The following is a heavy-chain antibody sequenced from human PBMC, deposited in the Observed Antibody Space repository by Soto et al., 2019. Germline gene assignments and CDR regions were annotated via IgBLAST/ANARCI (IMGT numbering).Heavy chain of an antibody. V-gene: IGHV5-10-1*01. CDR1: GYSFTSYW. CDR2: IDPSDSYT. CDR3: ARGNYDILTGYYNDY. D-gene: IGHD3-9*01. J-gene: IGHJ4*02. Sequence: GESLKISCKGSGYSFTSYWISWVRQMPGKGLEWMGRIDPSDSYTNYSPSFQGHVTISADKSISTAYLQWSSLKASDTAMYYRARGNYDILTGYYNDYWGQGTLVTVSS.